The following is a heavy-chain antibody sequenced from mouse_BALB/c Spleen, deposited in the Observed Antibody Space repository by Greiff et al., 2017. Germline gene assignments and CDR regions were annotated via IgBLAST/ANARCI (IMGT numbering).Heavy chain of an antibody. D-gene: IGHD2-4*01. CDR3: ARSTMITTGYFDY. V-gene: IGHV1S81*02. Sequence: VQLQQPGAELVKPGASVKLSCKASGYTFTSYWMHWVKQRPGQGLEWIGEINPSNGRTNYNEKFKSKATLTVDKSSSTAYMQLSSLTSEDSAVYYCARSTMITTGYFDYWGQGTTLTVSS. CDR1: GYTFTSYW. CDR2: INPSNGRT. J-gene: IGHJ2*01.